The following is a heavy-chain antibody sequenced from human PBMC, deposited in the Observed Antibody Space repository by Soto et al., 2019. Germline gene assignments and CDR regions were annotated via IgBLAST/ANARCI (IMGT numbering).Heavy chain of an antibody. Sequence: QVQLVQSGAEVKKPGSSVKVSCKASGGTFSSHGISWVRQAPGQGLEWMGGIVPIFGTADDAQRFRGRVTIAGDXSXSXXYMELSSLRSEDTAVYYCARGRYSGYDMPDTYYYYNYGMDVWGQGTTVTVSS. CDR1: GGTFSSHG. D-gene: IGHD5-12*01. CDR3: ARGRYSGYDMPDTYYYYNYGMDV. V-gene: IGHV1-69*12. J-gene: IGHJ6*02. CDR2: IVPIFGTA.